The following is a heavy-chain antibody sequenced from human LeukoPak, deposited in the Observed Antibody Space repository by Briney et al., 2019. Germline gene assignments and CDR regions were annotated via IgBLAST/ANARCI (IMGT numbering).Heavy chain of an antibody. CDR1: GYTFTSYG. J-gene: IGHJ4*02. CDR3: ARDRAFSKYYDILTGYSPGDY. D-gene: IGHD3-9*01. V-gene: IGHV1-18*04. CDR2: ISAYNGNT. Sequence: ASVKVSCKASGYTFTSYGTSWVRQAPGQGLEWMGWISAYNGNTNYAQKLQGRATMTTDTSTSTAYMELRSLRSDDTAVYYCARDRAFSKYYDILTGYSPGDYWGQGTLVTVSS.